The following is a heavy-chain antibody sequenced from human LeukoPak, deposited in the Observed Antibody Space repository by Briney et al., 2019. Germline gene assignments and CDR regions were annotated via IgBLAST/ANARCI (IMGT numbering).Heavy chain of an antibody. CDR2: VKSKIDGGTT. CDR1: GYTVCISY. Sequence: PAVTVTLSCTPYGYTVCISYMIGLRGARGKEKEGGGRVKSKIDGGTTDYAAIVKGRITVSRDDSNNTLYLHMSTLTTEDTAVYYCVTDRRGAGIVAAGSWTFDYWGQGTLVTVSS. V-gene: IGHV3-15*01. CDR3: VTDRRGAGIVAAGSWTFDY. J-gene: IGHJ4*02. D-gene: IGHD6-13*01.